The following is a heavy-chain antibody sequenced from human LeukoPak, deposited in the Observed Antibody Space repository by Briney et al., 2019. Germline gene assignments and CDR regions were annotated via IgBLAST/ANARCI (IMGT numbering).Heavy chain of an antibody. V-gene: IGHV3-74*01. CDR2: IQSDGST. CDR3: TIAITYFYGSVTYDWFES. Sequence: PGGSLRLSCVASGFTFSSYWMHWVRQTPGQGLMWVARIQSDGSTIYADSVQSRFTISRDNAKNTVYLQMNSLRVDDTAVYFCTIAITYFYGSVTYDWFESWGQGIRVTVSS. J-gene: IGHJ5*01. CDR1: GFTFSSYW. D-gene: IGHD3-10*01.